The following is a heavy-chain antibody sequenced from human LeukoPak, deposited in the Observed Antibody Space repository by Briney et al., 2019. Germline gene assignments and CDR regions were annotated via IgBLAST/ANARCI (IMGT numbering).Heavy chain of an antibody. CDR1: GFTFSNYW. V-gene: IGHV3-7*04. CDR3: ARGDFWSGDYTDAFDV. Sequence: GGSLRLSCAASGFTFSNYWMSWVRQAPGKGLEWVANIKPDGSEKYYVDSVKGRFSTSRDNVRNALYLQMNSLRVGDTALYYCARGDFWSGDYTDAFDVWGQGTMVTVSS. D-gene: IGHD3-3*01. CDR2: IKPDGSEK. J-gene: IGHJ3*01.